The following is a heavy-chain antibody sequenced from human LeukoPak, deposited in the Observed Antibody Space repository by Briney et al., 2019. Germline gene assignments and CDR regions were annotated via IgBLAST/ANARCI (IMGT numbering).Heavy chain of an antibody. CDR3: ARRYVSYYYDSSGSHWYFDL. Sequence: SETLSLTCTVSGGSISSYYWSWIRQPPGKGLEWIGYIYYSGSTNYNPSLKSRVTISVDTSKDQFSLKLSSVIAADTAVYYCARRYVSYYYDSSGSHWYFDLWGRGTLVTVSS. V-gene: IGHV4-59*08. CDR2: IYYSGST. D-gene: IGHD3-22*01. J-gene: IGHJ2*01. CDR1: GGSISSYY.